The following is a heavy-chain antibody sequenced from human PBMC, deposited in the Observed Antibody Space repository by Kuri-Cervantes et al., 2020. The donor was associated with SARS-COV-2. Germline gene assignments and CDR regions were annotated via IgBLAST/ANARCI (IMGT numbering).Heavy chain of an antibody. CDR1: GLTFSTFA. CDR3: AKDLYESGGYTWAY. Sequence: ETLSLTCAASGLTFSTFAMGWVRQAPGKGLEWVSFIDNAASNTYYADFVKGRFTISRDSSTNMVSLQMNSLRGDDTAVYYCAKDLYESGGYTWAYWGQGTLVTVSS. V-gene: IGHV3-23*03. J-gene: IGHJ4*02. D-gene: IGHD3-22*01. CDR2: IDNAASNT.